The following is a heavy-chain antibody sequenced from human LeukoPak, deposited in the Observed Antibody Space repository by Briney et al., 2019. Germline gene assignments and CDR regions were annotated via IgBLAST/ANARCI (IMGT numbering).Heavy chain of an antibody. CDR2: IYSSGTT. CDR3: ARCTSTSCYNFDY. Sequence: SQTLSLTCTVSGGSISSGGTYWSWVRQPAGKGLEWIGRIYSSGTTNYNPSLKSRVTISLDTSKNQFSLKLNSVTAADAAVYYCARCTSTSCYNFDYWGQGTLVTVSS. CDR1: GGSISSGGTY. D-gene: IGHD2-2*02. J-gene: IGHJ4*02. V-gene: IGHV4-61*02.